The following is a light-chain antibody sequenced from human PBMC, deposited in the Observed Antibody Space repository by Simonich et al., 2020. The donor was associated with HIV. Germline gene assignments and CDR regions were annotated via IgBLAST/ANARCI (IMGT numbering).Light chain of an antibody. CDR1: KLGNKY. CDR3: QAWDSSTGV. Sequence: SYELTQPPSVSVSPGQTASITCSGDKLGNKYACWYQQKPGPSPVLVIYQDNKRPSGIPERFSGSNSGNTATLTISGTQAMDEADYYCQAWDSSTGVFGGGTKLTVL. V-gene: IGLV3-1*01. J-gene: IGLJ2*01. CDR2: QDN.